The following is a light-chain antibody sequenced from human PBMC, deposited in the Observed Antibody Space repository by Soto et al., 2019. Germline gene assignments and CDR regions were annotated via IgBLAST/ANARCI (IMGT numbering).Light chain of an antibody. V-gene: IGKV3-11*01. J-gene: IGKJ3*01. CDR2: DTS. CDR3: QQRSTWPT. CDR1: QTVSSF. Sequence: ESVLTQSPATLSLSTGERATLSCRARQTVSSFLAWYQQKPGHAPRLLIYDTSNRDTGIPARFSGSRSGTNLTLTISRLEPEDFEVYFCQQRSTWPTFGPGTQV.